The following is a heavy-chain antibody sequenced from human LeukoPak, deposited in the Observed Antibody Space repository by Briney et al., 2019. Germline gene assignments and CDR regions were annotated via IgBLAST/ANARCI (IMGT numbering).Heavy chain of an antibody. J-gene: IGHJ4*02. CDR1: GYTFTSYD. CDR2: MNPNSGNT. CDR3: AALVGPAAYGYSSHVAFDY. D-gene: IGHD6-13*01. V-gene: IGHV1-8*03. Sequence: GASVKVSCKASGYTFTSYDINWVRQATGQGLEWMGWMNPNSGNTGYAQKFQGRVTITRNTSISTAYMELSSLRSEDTAVYYCAALVGPAAYGYSSHVAFDYWGQGTLVTVSS.